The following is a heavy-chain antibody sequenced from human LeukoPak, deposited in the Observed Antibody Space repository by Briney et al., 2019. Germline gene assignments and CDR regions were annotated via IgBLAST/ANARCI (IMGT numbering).Heavy chain of an antibody. V-gene: IGHV1-2*06. CDR1: GYTFTGYY. D-gene: IGHD3-22*01. J-gene: IGHJ3*02. CDR2: INPNNGGT. Sequence: ASVKVSCKASGYTFTGYYIHWVRQAPGQGLEWMGRINPNNGGTNYAQKFQGRVTMTRDMSMSTAYMELSRLRSDDTAVYYCAGEDNSSGYRPFDIWGQGTMVTVPS. CDR3: AGEDNSSGYRPFDI.